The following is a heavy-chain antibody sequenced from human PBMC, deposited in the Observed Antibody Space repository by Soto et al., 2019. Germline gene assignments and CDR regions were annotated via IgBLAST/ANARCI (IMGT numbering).Heavy chain of an antibody. Sequence: PSETLSLTCAVSGDSAPNGYVSLMCIRQPPGKGLEWIGYIYRYGATYLNPSLQSRGTISVDRSKSQFYLNLTSVTAADTAVYYCASGKTQYYFDLWGQGNLVTVSS. CDR2: IYRYGAT. D-gene: IGHD1-26*01. CDR3: ASGKTQYYFDL. J-gene: IGHJ4*02. CDR1: GDSAPNGYVS. V-gene: IGHV4-30-2*01.